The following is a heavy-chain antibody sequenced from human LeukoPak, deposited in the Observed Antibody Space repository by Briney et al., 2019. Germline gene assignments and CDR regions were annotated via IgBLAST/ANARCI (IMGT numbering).Heavy chain of an antibody. CDR3: AKDLTSVYDAFNI. CDR1: GFTLDEYA. V-gene: IGHV3-43*02. J-gene: IGHJ3*02. CDR2: ISGDGVRT. Sequence: GGSLRLSCAASGFTLDEYATHWVRHAPGKGMEWVSLISGDGVRTFYRDSVKGRFTIDRDNSKNSLYLQMNSLRTEDTALYYCAKDLTSVYDAFNIWGQGTMVTVSS.